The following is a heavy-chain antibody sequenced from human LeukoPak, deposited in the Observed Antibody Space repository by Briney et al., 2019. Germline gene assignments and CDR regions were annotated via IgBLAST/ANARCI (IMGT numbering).Heavy chain of an antibody. CDR1: GYRFNAYW. V-gene: IGHV5-51*01. D-gene: IGHD3-22*01. CDR2: IYPDDSDT. Sequence: GESLKISCKGSGYRFNAYWIAWVRQIPGKGLEWMGIIYPDDSDTRYRPSFQGQVTISADKSVRTAHLQWSSLKASDTAMYYCARPNITSYYDSRGYDAFDVWGQGTMVTVSS. CDR3: ARPNITSYYDSRGYDAFDV. J-gene: IGHJ3*01.